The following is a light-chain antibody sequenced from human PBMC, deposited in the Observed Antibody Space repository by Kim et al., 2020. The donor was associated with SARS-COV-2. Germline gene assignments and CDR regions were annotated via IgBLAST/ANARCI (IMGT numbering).Light chain of an antibody. Sequence: GQKVTISCSGSKSNIGDNYVSWYQQLPGTAPKLLIYDYNKRPSGIPDRFSGSKSGTSATLDITGLQTGDEADYYCGTWDTSLTAGVFGGGTQLTVL. CDR3: GTWDTSLTAGV. CDR2: DYN. J-gene: IGLJ3*02. V-gene: IGLV1-51*01. CDR1: KSNIGDNY.